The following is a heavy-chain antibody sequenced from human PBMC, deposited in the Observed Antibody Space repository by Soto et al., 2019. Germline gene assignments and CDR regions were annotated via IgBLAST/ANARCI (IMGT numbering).Heavy chain of an antibody. CDR2: VDWDDDK. CDR3: ARTFNGYPDY. J-gene: IGHJ4*02. Sequence: SGPTLVNPTQTLTLTCTFSGFSLSTGGMCVSLVRQPPGKALEWLALVDWDDDKYYSTSLRTRLTISKDTSKNQVVLTMTNMDPVDTATYYCARTFNGYPDYWGQGTLVTVYS. D-gene: IGHD5-18*01. V-gene: IGHV2-70*20. CDR1: GFSLSTGGMC.